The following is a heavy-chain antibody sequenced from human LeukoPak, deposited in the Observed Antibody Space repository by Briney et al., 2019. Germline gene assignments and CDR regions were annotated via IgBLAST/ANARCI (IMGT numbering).Heavy chain of an antibody. CDR2: IYYSGST. CDR1: GGSVSSGSYY. D-gene: IGHD2-2*01. J-gene: IGHJ5*02. Sequence: KPSETLSLTCTVSGGSVSSGSYYWRWILQPPGKGLGWIGCIYYSGSTNYTPSIQSRVTISVDTSKSPFSLKLSTVTAAATAVYYCARASHNWFDPWGQGTLVTVSS. CDR3: ARASHNWFDP. V-gene: IGHV4-61*01.